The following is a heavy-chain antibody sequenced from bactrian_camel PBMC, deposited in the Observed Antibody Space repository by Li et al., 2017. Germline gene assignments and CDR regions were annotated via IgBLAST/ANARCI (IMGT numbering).Heavy chain of an antibody. J-gene: IGHJ4*01. D-gene: IGHD4*01. Sequence: HVQLVESGGGSVQAGGSLRLSCAVSGSTMSRYCMGWFRQAPGKEREEAANIDTGGKLTYADSVKGRFTTFRDNAKNTVYLQLNSLKGEDTAVYYCLHVDSESGWGQGTQVTVS. CDR1: GSTMSRYC. V-gene: IGHV3S53*01. CDR2: IDTGGKL. CDR3: LHVDSESG.